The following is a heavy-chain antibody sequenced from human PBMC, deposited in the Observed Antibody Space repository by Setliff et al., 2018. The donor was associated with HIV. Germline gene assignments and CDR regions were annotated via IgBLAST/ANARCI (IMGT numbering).Heavy chain of an antibody. CDR1: GYTFTSYY. Sequence: ASVKVSCKASGYTFTSYYMHWVRQAPGQGLGWMGIINPSGGSTSYAQKFQGRVTMTRDTSTSTVYMERSSLRSEDTAVYYCARVRPKNRYYNFWSGYFGAFDIWGQGTMVTVSS. J-gene: IGHJ3*02. CDR2: INPSGGST. V-gene: IGHV1-46*01. D-gene: IGHD3-3*01. CDR3: ARVRPKNRYYNFWSGYFGAFDI.